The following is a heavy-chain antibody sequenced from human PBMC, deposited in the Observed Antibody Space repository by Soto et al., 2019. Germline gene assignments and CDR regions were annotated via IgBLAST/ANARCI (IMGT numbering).Heavy chain of an antibody. D-gene: IGHD3-16*01. CDR2: IYDTVTT. J-gene: IGHJ5*02. CDR1: GGSISSNEW. Sequence: QVQLQESGPGLVKPSGTLSLTCAISGGSISSNEWWSWVRQPPGKGLEWIGEIYDTVTTNYNPSLKSRVPRSRDKSKTQFSLKLTSLTAADTAVYYCARAVPFCLGPWGQGTLVTVSS. CDR3: ARAVPFCLGP. V-gene: IGHV4-4*02.